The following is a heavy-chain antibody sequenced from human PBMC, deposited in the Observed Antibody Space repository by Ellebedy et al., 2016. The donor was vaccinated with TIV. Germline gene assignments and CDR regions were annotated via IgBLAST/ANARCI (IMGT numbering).Heavy chain of an antibody. V-gene: IGHV4-39*01. CDR3: VRQEWPGYRQWLVPEYFQH. CDR1: GGSISSGGYY. Sequence: SETLSLXCTVSGGSISSGGYYWSWIRQHPGKGLEWIGSIYYSGSTYYNPSLKSRVTISVDTSKNQFSLKLSSVTAADTAVYYCVRQEWPGYRQWLVPEYFQHWGQGTLVTVSS. D-gene: IGHD6-19*01. CDR2: IYYSGST. J-gene: IGHJ1*01.